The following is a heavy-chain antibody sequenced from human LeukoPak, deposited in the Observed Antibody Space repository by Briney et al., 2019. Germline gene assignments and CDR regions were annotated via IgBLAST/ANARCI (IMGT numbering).Heavy chain of an antibody. J-gene: IGHJ4*02. CDR2: IYYSGST. Sequence: SETLSLTCAVYGGSFSSYYWSWIRQPPGKGLEWIGYIYYSGSTNYNPSLKSRVTISVDTSKNQFSLKLSSVTAADTAVYYCARQPLWFGELSGFDYWGQGTLVTVSS. CDR3: ARQPLWFGELSGFDY. V-gene: IGHV4-59*08. D-gene: IGHD3-10*01. CDR1: GGSFSSYY.